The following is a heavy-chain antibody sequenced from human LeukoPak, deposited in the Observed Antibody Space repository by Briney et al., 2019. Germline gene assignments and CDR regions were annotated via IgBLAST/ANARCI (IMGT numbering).Heavy chain of an antibody. D-gene: IGHD3-22*01. J-gene: IGHJ4*02. CDR3: AKDHAVSSYYYDSSGYYSPEYFDY. CDR2: ISGSGGST. V-gene: IGHV3-23*01. CDR1: GFTFSSYA. Sequence: GGSLRLSCAASGFTFSSYAMSWVRQAPGKGLEWVSAISGSGGSTYYADSVKGRFTISRDNSKNTLYLQMNSLRAEDTAVYYCAKDHAVSSYYYDSSGYYSPEYFDYWGQGTLVTVSS.